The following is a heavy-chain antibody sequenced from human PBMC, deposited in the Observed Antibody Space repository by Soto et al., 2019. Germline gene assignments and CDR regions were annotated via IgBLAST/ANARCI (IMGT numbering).Heavy chain of an antibody. CDR3: ARDAYISGYYQFDY. J-gene: IGHJ4*02. CDR1: GFTFSSYW. CDR2: IHFDGSTT. V-gene: IGHV3-74*01. Sequence: EVQLVESGGGLVQPGGSLRLSCAASGFTFSSYWMHWVRQVPGKGLVWVSRIHFDGSTTHYADSVKGRFTISRDNAKNTLSLQMNSLRDEDTAVYYCARDAYISGYYQFDYWGQGTLVTVSS. D-gene: IGHD6-19*01.